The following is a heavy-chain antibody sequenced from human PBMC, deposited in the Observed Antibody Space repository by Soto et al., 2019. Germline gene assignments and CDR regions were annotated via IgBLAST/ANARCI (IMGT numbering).Heavy chain of an antibody. CDR1: GFTVSSNY. D-gene: IGHD3-10*01. V-gene: IGHV3-53*01. CDR2: IYSGGST. J-gene: IGHJ4*02. CDR3: ARDSYYGSGSYDY. Sequence: GGSLRLSCAASGFTVSSNYMSWVRQAPGKGLEWVSVIYSGGSTYYADSVKDRFTISRDNSKNTLYLQMNSLRAEDTAVYYCARDSYYGSGSYDYWGQGTLVTVSS.